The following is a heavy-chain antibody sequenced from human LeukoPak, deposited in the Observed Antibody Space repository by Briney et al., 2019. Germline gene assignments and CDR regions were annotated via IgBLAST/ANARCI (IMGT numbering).Heavy chain of an antibody. CDR2: TYYRSKWYN. Sequence: SQTLSLTCAISGDSVSSNSAAWNWIRQSPSRGLEWLGRTYYRSKWYNDYAVSVKSRITINPDTSKNQFSLQLNSVTPEDTAVYYCARSEMYSSGWYVIRSEWFDPWGQGTLVTVSS. V-gene: IGHV6-1*01. J-gene: IGHJ5*02. D-gene: IGHD6-19*01. CDR3: ARSEMYSSGWYVIRSEWFDP. CDR1: GDSVSSNSAA.